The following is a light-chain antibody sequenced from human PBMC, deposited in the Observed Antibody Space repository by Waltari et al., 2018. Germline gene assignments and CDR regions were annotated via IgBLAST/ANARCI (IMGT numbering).Light chain of an antibody. CDR3: LQLNSYPLT. Sequence: DIQLTQSPSFLSASVGDRVTITCRASQGISNYLAWYQQKPGKAPKLLISAASTLQSGVPSRFSGSGSETEFALTISSLQPEDFATYFCLQLNSYPLTFGGGTNVEIK. CDR2: AAS. V-gene: IGKV1-9*01. CDR1: QGISNY. J-gene: IGKJ4*01.